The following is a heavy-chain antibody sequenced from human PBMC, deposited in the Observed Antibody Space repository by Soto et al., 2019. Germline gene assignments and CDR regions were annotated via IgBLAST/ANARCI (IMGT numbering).Heavy chain of an antibody. CDR1: GFIFNNYA. D-gene: IGHD3-22*01. CDR2: ISANSGNT. J-gene: IGHJ4*02. CDR3: ATAGNYDSSGRDF. V-gene: IGHV1-18*04. Sequence: QVQLVQSGAEVKKPGASVTVSCKAFGFIFNNYAISWVRQAPGQGLEWMGWISANSGNTNYAQKLQGRVTMTTDTSTSTAYMELRSLRSDDTAVYYCATAGNYDSSGRDFWGQGTLVTVSS.